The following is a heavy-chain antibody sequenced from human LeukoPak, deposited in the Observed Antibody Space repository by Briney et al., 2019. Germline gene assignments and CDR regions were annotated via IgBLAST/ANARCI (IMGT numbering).Heavy chain of an antibody. D-gene: IGHD6-19*01. CDR2: IKQDGSKQ. CDR1: GFTFSDFW. CDR3: AREVGSGWFYYYYGMDV. Sequence: SGGSLRLSCAASGFTFSDFWMSWVRQAPGKGLEWVANIKQDGSKQYYLDSVKGRFTISRDNSKNTLYLQMNSLRSEDTAVYYCAREVGSGWFYYYYGMDVWGQGTTVTVSS. V-gene: IGHV3-7*03. J-gene: IGHJ6*02.